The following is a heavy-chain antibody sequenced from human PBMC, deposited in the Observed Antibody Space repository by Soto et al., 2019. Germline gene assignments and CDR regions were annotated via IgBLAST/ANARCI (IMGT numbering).Heavy chain of an antibody. Sequence: SETLSLTCTVSGGSISSYYWSWIRQPPGKGLEWIGYIYYSGSTNYNPSLKSRVTISVDTSKNQFSLKLSSVTAADTAVYYCARFGRQQLASFDYWGQGTLVTVSS. D-gene: IGHD6-13*01. V-gene: IGHV4-59*01. J-gene: IGHJ4*02. CDR1: GGSISSYY. CDR2: IYYSGST. CDR3: ARFGRQQLASFDY.